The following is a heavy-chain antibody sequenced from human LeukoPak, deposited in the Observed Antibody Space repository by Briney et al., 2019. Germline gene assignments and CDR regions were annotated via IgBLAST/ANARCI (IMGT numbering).Heavy chain of an antibody. CDR3: AREHSYGQGYFDY. CDR1: GGSISSSSYY. V-gene: IGHV4-39*07. Sequence: SETXSLTCTVSGGSISSSSYYWGWIRQPPGKGLEWIGSIYYSGSTYYNPSLKSRVTISVDTSKNQFSLKLSSVTAADTAVYYCAREHSYGQGYFDYWGQGTLVTVSS. D-gene: IGHD5-18*01. CDR2: IYYSGST. J-gene: IGHJ4*02.